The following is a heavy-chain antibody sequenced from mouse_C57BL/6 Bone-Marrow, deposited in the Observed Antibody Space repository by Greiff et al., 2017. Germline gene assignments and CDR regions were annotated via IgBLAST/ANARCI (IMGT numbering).Heavy chain of an antibody. CDR2: ISSGSSTS. Sequence: EVQLVESGGGLVKPGGSLKLSCAASGFTFSDYGMHWVRQAPEKGLEWVAYISSGSSTSYYADTVKGRFTISRDNATNTLFLQRTSLRSEDTAMYYCAREPPWFAYWGQGTLVTVSA. CDR1: GFTFSDYG. CDR3: AREPPWFAY. V-gene: IGHV5-17*01. J-gene: IGHJ3*01.